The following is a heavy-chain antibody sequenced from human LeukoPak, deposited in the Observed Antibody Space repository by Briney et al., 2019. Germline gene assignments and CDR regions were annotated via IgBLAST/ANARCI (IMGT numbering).Heavy chain of an antibody. J-gene: IGHJ4*02. CDR2: ISAYNGNT. Sequence: GASVKVSCKASGYTFTSYGISWVRQAPGQGPEWMGWISAYNGNTNYAQKLQGRVTMTTDASTSTAYMELRSLRSDDTAVYYCARAVPLGYCSGGSCYSYFDYWGQGTLVTVSS. V-gene: IGHV1-18*01. CDR3: ARAVPLGYCSGGSCYSYFDY. D-gene: IGHD2-15*01. CDR1: GYTFTSYG.